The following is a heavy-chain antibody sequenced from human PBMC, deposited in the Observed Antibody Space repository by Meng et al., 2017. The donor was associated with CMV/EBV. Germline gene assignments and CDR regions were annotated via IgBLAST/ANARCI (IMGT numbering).Heavy chain of an antibody. Sequence: ASVQVSCKTSGYTFTGYYIHWVRQAPGQGLGWMGWINPNTGGTNSPQKFQGRVTMTRDTSISTASMELSRLRSDDTAMYYCARVVGINIFGVLIPNWLDPWGQGTLVTVSS. V-gene: IGHV1-2*02. CDR2: INPNTGGT. CDR1: GYTFTGYY. D-gene: IGHD3-3*02. CDR3: ARVVGINIFGVLIPNWLDP. J-gene: IGHJ5*02.